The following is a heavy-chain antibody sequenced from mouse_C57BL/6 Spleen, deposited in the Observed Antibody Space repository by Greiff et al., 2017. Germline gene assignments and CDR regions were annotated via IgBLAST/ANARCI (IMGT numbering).Heavy chain of an antibody. CDR1: GYTFTSYW. CDR2: IDPSDSET. CDR3: AGTGGYYDYDGGFAY. D-gene: IGHD2-4*01. J-gene: IGHJ3*01. Sequence: VQLQQPGAELVRPGSSVKLSCKASGYTFTSYWMHWVKQRPIQGLEWIGNIDPSDSETHYNQKFKDKATLTVDKSSSTAYMQLSSLTSEDSAVYYCAGTGGYYDYDGGFAYWGQGTLVTVSA. V-gene: IGHV1-52*01.